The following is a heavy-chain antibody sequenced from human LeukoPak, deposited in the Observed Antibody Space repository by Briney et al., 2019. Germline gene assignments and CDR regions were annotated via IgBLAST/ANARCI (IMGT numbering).Heavy chain of an antibody. D-gene: IGHD5-18*01. CDR1: GGTFSSYA. Sequence: ASVKVSCKASGGTFSSYAISWVRQAPGQGLEWMGRIIPILVIANYARKFQGRVTITADKSTRTAYMELSSLRSEDTAVYYCARVADTAMVSRAFDIWGQGTMVTVSS. CDR3: ARVADTAMVSRAFDI. J-gene: IGHJ3*02. V-gene: IGHV1-69*04. CDR2: IIPILVIA.